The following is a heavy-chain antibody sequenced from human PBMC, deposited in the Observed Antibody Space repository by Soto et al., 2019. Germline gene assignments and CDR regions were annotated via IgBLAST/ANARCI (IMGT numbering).Heavy chain of an antibody. CDR1: GGTFSSHI. D-gene: IGHD3-3*01. V-gene: IGHV1-69*13. Sequence: SVKVSCKVSGGTFSSHIISWVRQAPGQGREWMGEIVPMFGSANYAQKFQGRVTIIADESTSTTYMELSSLRSEDTAVYYCARDFGVAMLAYWGHGXLVTVSS. CDR3: ARDFGVAMLAY. J-gene: IGHJ4*01. CDR2: IVPMFGSA.